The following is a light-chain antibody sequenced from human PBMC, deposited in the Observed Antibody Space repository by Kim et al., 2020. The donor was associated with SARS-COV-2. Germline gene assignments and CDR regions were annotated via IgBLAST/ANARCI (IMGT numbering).Light chain of an antibody. CDR1: SSVVGGYNY. V-gene: IGLV2-14*03. J-gene: IGLJ2*01. CDR2: DVS. Sequence: QSALTQPASVSGSPGQSITISCTGTSSVVGGYNYVSWYQQHPGKAPKVMIYDVSNRPSGVSNRFSGSKSGNTASLTISGLQAEDEADYYCSSYTTSSTLVFGGGTQLTVL. CDR3: SSYTTSSTLV.